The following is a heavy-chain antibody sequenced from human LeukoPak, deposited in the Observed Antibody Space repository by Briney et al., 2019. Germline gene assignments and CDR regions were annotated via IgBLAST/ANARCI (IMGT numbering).Heavy chain of an antibody. CDR2: INPNSGGT. J-gene: IGHJ5*02. Sequence: GASVKVPCKASGYTFTGYYMHWVRHAPGQGLEWMGWINPNSGGTNYAQKFQGRVTMTRDTSISTAYMELSRLRSDDTAVYYCARTRGYSYGYLSGIDRHWFDPWGQGTLVTVSS. D-gene: IGHD5-18*01. V-gene: IGHV1-2*02. CDR3: ARTRGYSYGYLSGIDRHWFDP. CDR1: GYTFTGYY.